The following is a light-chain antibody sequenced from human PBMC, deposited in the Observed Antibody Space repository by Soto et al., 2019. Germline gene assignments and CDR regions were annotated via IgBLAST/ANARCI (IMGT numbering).Light chain of an antibody. Sequence: QSVLTQPPSASGSPGPSVTISCTGASNDVGAYNYVSWYQQHPGKAPKLIIYEVTKRPSGVPDRFSGSKSGNTASLTVSGLQADDEADYFCGSDAGSDNYGFGTGTQLTVL. CDR3: GSDAGSDNYG. J-gene: IGLJ1*01. V-gene: IGLV2-8*01. CDR2: EVT. CDR1: SNDVGAYNY.